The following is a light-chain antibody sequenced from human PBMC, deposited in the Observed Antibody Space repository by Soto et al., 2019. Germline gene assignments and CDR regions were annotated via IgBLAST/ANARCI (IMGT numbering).Light chain of an antibody. Sequence: ELVLTQSPDTLSLSPGERATLSCRASQSVSSFLAWYQQKPGQAPRLLIYDASNRATGIPARFSGSGSGTDFTLTISSLEPEDFAVYYCQHRSSWPGAFGPGTKVDIK. CDR3: QHRSSWPGA. CDR2: DAS. J-gene: IGKJ3*01. V-gene: IGKV3-11*01. CDR1: QSVSSF.